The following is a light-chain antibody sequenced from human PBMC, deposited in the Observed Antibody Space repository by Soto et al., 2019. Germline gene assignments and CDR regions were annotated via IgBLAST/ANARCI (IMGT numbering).Light chain of an antibody. V-gene: IGKV3-20*01. CDR3: HQYGSSPWT. CDR1: QSVSSNY. J-gene: IGKJ1*01. Sequence: EIVLTQSAGTLSFSPGERATLFCRASQSVSSNYLAWYQQKPGQAPRLLIYASSSRATGIPDRFSGSGSGTDFTLTISRLEPEDFAVYYCHQYGSSPWTFGQGTRVEIK. CDR2: ASS.